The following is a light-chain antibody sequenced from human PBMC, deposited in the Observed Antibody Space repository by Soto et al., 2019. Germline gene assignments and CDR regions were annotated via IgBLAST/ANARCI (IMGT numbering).Light chain of an antibody. Sequence: QSVLTQPPSVSGAPGQRVTISCTGSSSSIGAGYDVHWYQQLPGTAPKLLIYGNFNRPSGVPDRFSGSKSGTSASLAITGLQAEDEADYYCQPYDSSLTSVFGGGTKLTVL. J-gene: IGLJ2*01. CDR1: SSSIGAGYD. CDR3: QPYDSSLTSV. CDR2: GNF. V-gene: IGLV1-40*01.